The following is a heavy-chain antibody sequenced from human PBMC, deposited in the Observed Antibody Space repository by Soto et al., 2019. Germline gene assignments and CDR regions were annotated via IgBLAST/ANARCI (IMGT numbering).Heavy chain of an antibody. CDR3: AAAAIPVAGRHPDF. J-gene: IGHJ4*02. Sequence: QVQLVQSGAEVKRPGASVKVSCKASGYMFTGFYLHWVRQAPGQGLEWMGWINPNNGVTTYAKNFQGRVTMTRDSSISTAYMEVSSLRSDDTAVYFCAAAAIPVAGRHPDFWGQGTVVTVS. D-gene: IGHD6-19*01. CDR1: GYMFTGFY. V-gene: IGHV1-2*02. CDR2: INPNNGVT.